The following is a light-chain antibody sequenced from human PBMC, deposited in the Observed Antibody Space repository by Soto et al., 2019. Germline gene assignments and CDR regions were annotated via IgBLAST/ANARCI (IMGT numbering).Light chain of an antibody. J-gene: IGLJ1*01. V-gene: IGLV1-47*01. CDR3: AAWDDSLSDHV. Sequence: QSVLTQPPSASGTPGQRVTISCSGSSSNIGSNFVYWYQQLPGTAPTLLIYRNNQRPSGVPDRFSGSKSGTSASLAISGLRSEDEADYYCAAWDDSLSDHVFGTGTKVTVL. CDR2: RNN. CDR1: SSNIGSNF.